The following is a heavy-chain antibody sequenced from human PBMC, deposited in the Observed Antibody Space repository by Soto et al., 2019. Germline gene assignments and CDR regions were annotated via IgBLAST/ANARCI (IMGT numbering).Heavy chain of an antibody. D-gene: IGHD3-10*01. CDR2: INHSGST. CDR3: ARVKRGAVSYYFDY. Sequence: QVQLQQWGAGLLKPSETLSLTCAVYGGSFSGYYWSWIRQPPGKGLEWIGEINHSGSTNYNPSLKSRVTISVDTSKNQFSLKLSSVTAADTAVYYCARVKRGAVSYYFDYWGQGTLVTVSS. V-gene: IGHV4-34*01. J-gene: IGHJ4*02. CDR1: GGSFSGYY.